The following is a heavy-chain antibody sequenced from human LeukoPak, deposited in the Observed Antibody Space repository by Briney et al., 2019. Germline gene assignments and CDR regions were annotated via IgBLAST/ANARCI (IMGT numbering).Heavy chain of an antibody. Sequence: GASVKVSCKASGGTLSSYAISWVRQVPGQGLEWMGRIIPILGIANYAQKFQGRVTITADKSTSTAYMELSSLRSEDTAVYYCARDPTLQWLRMDVWGQGTTVTVSS. J-gene: IGHJ6*02. CDR2: IIPILGIA. CDR1: GGTLSSYA. D-gene: IGHD5-12*01. CDR3: ARDPTLQWLRMDV. V-gene: IGHV1-69*04.